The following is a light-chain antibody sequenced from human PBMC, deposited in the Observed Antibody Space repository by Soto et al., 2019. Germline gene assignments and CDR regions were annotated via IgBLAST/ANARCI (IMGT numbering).Light chain of an antibody. CDR2: QVS. J-gene: IGLJ3*02. V-gene: IGLV2-18*02. Sequence: QSALTQPPSVSGSPGQSVTISCTGTSSDVGSYNRVSWYQQPPCTAPKLMIYQVSNRPSGVPDRFSGSKSGNTASLTISGLQAEDEADYYCSSYTSSSTWVFGGGTKPTVL. CDR3: SSYTSSSTWV. CDR1: SSDVGSYNR.